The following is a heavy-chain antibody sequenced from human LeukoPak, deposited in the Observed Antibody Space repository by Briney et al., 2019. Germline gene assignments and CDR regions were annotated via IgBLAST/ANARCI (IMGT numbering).Heavy chain of an antibody. J-gene: IGHJ4*02. D-gene: IGHD2-2*01. Sequence: GASVKVSCKAAGYTFTSHGFIGLRQAPGQGLEGMGWITVNNGYTKYAQELQGRVTMTTDTSTSTAYMELRSLRSDDTAVYYCAKVHCISTNCNHIWTYFGYWGQGTLVTVSS. V-gene: IGHV1-18*01. CDR1: GYTFTSHG. CDR2: ITVNNGYT. CDR3: AKVHCISTNCNHIWTYFGY.